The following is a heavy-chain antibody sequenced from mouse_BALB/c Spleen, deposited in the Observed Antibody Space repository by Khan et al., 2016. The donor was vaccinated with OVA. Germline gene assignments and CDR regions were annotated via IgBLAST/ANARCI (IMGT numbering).Heavy chain of an antibody. CDR1: GFSLTGYG. D-gene: IGHD2-10*01. CDR3: ARAYYANYREAMDY. Sequence: VQLKESGPGLVAPSQSLSITCTVSGFSLTGYGVNWVRQPPGKGLEWLGMIWGDGSTDYNSALKSRLSITKDNSKSHVFLKMNSLQTDDTARYYCARAYYANYREAMDYWGQGNSVTVSS. V-gene: IGHV2-6-7*01. CDR2: IWGDGST. J-gene: IGHJ4*01.